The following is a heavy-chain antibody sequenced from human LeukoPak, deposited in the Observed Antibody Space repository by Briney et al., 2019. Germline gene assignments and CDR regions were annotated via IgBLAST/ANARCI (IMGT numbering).Heavy chain of an antibody. V-gene: IGHV4-38-2*02. CDR2: IYHSGST. D-gene: IGHD3-3*01. CDR1: GYSISSGYY. J-gene: IGHJ5*02. Sequence: PSETLSLTCTVSGYSISSGYYWGWIRQPPGKGLEWIGSIYHSGSTHYNPSLKSRVTISVDTSKNQFSLKLSSVTAADTAVYYCARVRFLEWLLKVNWFDPWGQGTLVTVSS. CDR3: ARVRFLEWLLKVNWFDP.